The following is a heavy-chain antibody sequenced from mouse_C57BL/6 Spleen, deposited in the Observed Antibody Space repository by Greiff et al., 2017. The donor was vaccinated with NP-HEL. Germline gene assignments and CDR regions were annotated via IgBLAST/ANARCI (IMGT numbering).Heavy chain of an antibody. J-gene: IGHJ4*01. Sequence: VQLQQSGAELAKPGASVKLSCKASGYTFTSYWMHWVKQRPGQGLEWIGYINPSSGYTKYNQKFKDKATLTAEKSSSTAYMQLSSLTYEDSAVYYCARDSNYVGGYYYAMDYWGQGTSVTVSS. CDR1: GYTFTSYW. CDR3: ARDSNYVGGYYYAMDY. D-gene: IGHD2-5*01. CDR2: INPSSGYT. V-gene: IGHV1-7*01.